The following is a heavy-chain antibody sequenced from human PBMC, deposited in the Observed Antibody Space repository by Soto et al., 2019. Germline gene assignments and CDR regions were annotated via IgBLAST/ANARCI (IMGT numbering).Heavy chain of an antibody. CDR1: GFTFSSYA. V-gene: IGHV3-30-3*01. CDR3: AREGIAAAGSPGYYYYGLDV. CDR2: ISYDGSNK. Sequence: GGSLRLSCAASGFTFSSYAMHWVRQAPGKGLEWVAVISYDGSNKYYADSVKGRFTISRDNSKNTLYLQMNSLRAEDTAVYYCAREGIAAAGSPGYYYYGLDVWGQGTTVTVSS. D-gene: IGHD6-13*01. J-gene: IGHJ6*02.